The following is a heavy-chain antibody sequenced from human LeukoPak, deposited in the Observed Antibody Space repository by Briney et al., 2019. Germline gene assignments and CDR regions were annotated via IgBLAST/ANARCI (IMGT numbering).Heavy chain of an antibody. CDR2: ISGSGDST. Sequence: GGSLRLSCAASGFTFSNYVMSWVRQAPGKGLEWVSGISGSGDSTYYADSVKGRFTISGDNSKNTLYLQMNSLRVEDTAAYYCAKVRAPSGWFNSDYWGQGTLVTVCS. D-gene: IGHD6-19*01. CDR3: AKVRAPSGWFNSDY. V-gene: IGHV3-23*01. CDR1: GFTFSNYV. J-gene: IGHJ4*02.